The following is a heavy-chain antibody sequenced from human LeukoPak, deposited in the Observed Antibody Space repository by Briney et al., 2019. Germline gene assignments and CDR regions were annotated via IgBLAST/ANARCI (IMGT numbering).Heavy chain of an antibody. Sequence: GSSVKVSCKASGGTFSSYAISWVRQAPGQGLEWMGGIIPIFGTANYAHTFQGRVTITADESTSTAYMELSSLRSENTAVYYCARVPPVGHLGMDVWGKGTTVTVSS. J-gene: IGHJ6*03. CDR1: GGTFSSYA. D-gene: IGHD1-26*01. V-gene: IGHV1-69*01. CDR3: ARVPPVGHLGMDV. CDR2: IIPIFGTA.